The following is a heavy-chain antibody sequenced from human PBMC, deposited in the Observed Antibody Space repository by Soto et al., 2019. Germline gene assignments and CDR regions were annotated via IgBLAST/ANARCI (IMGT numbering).Heavy chain of an antibody. CDR3: ARDGHNHNDLDY. J-gene: IGHJ4*02. CDR2: ISWDGGST. CDR1: GFTFDDYT. V-gene: IGHV3-43*01. D-gene: IGHD1-1*01. Sequence: GGSLRLSCAASGFTFDDYTMHWVRQAPGKGLEWVSLISWDGGSTYYVDSVKGRFTISRDNSKNSLYLQMKRLGAADTAVYYGARDGHNHNDLDYWGQGTPVTVSS.